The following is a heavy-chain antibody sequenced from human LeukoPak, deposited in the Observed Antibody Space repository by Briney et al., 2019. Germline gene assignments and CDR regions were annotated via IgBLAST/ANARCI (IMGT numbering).Heavy chain of an antibody. D-gene: IGHD6-13*01. CDR2: IRSKPNSYAT. CDR3: TGTSWYLGFDY. J-gene: IGHJ4*02. CDR1: GFTFSASA. Sequence: AGGSLRLSCAASGFTFSASAIHWVRQTSGKGLEWVGRIRSKPNSYATEYAASVKGRFTISRDDSKNTAYLQMNGLKTEDTAVYYCTGTSWYLGFDYWGQGTLVTVSS. V-gene: IGHV3-73*01.